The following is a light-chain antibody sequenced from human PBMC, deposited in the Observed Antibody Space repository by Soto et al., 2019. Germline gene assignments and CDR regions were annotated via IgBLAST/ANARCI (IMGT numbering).Light chain of an antibody. Sequence: QSALAQPPSASGSPGQSVTISCTGTSSDVGAYNYVSWYQQHPGKAPKLVIYEVTERPSGVPERFSGSKSGSTASLTVSGLRAEDEALYYCASYAGNNNFVLFGGGTKVDRP. V-gene: IGLV2-8*01. CDR2: EVT. CDR3: ASYAGNNNFVL. CDR1: SSDVGAYNY. J-gene: IGLJ2*01.